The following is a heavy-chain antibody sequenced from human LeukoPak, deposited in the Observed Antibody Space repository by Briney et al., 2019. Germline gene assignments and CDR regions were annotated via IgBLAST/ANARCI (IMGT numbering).Heavy chain of an antibody. V-gene: IGHV1-46*01. CDR2: INPSGGST. CDR3: ARGRSQMDV. CDR1: GYTFTIYY. J-gene: IGHJ6*02. Sequence: VSVKVSCKASGYTFTIYYIHWVRQAPGQGLEWMGIINPSGGSTTYAQNFQGRVTMTRDTSTSTVYMELSRLRSEDTAVYYCARGRSQMDVWGQGTTVTVSS.